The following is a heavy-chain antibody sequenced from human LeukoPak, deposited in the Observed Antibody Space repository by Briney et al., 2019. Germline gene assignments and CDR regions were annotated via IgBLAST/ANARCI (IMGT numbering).Heavy chain of an antibody. CDR2: ISGIGGTT. CDR1: GFTFSSYA. CDR3: AKLYCSSSSCSRGGFFDY. J-gene: IGHJ4*02. V-gene: IGHV3-23*01. Sequence: PGGSLRLSCAASGFTFSSYAMSWVRQAPGKGLEWVSIISGIGGTTYYPDSVKGRFTISRDNSKNTLYLQMNSLRAEDTAVYYCAKLYCSSSSCSRGGFFDYWGRGALVTVSS. D-gene: IGHD2-2*01.